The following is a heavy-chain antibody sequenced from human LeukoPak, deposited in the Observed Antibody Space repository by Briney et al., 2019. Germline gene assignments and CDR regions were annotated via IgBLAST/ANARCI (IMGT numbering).Heavy chain of an antibody. Sequence: ASVKVSCKASGYTFTSYYMHWVRQARGQGLEWMGIINPSGGSTSYAQKFQGRVTMTRDMSTRTVYMELSSLRSEDTAVYYCAGTYSSGSFGWFDPWGQGTLVTVSS. CDR1: GYTFTSYY. V-gene: IGHV1-46*01. CDR3: AGTYSSGSFGWFDP. J-gene: IGHJ5*02. D-gene: IGHD3-22*01. CDR2: INPSGGST.